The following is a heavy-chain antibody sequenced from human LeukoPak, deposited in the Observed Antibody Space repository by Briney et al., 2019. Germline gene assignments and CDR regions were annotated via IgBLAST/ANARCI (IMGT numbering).Heavy chain of an antibody. D-gene: IGHD1-26*01. Sequence: GGSLRHSCAASGFTVSSNYMNWVRQAPGKGLEWVSVIYSGGSTYYADSVRGRFTISRDSSKNTLYLQMNSLRAEDTAVYYCAREGATTSFDYWGQGTLVTVSS. CDR2: IYSGGST. CDR1: GFTVSSNY. V-gene: IGHV3-53*01. CDR3: AREGATTSFDY. J-gene: IGHJ4*02.